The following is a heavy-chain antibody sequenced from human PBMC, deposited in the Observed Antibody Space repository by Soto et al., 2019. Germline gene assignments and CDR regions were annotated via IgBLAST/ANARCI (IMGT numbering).Heavy chain of an antibody. D-gene: IGHD3-9*01. Sequence: GGSLRLSCAASGFTFSDHYMDWVRQAPGKGLEWVGRTRNKANSYTTEYAASVKGRFTISRDDSKNSLYLQMNSLKTEDTAVYYCAREDILTGYYIFDYWGQGTLVTVSS. CDR2: TRNKANSYTT. V-gene: IGHV3-72*01. CDR3: AREDILTGYYIFDY. CDR1: GFTFSDHY. J-gene: IGHJ4*02.